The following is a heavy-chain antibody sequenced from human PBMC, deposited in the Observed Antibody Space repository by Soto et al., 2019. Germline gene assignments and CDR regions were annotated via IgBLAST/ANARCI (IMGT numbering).Heavy chain of an antibody. Sequence: QVQLQESAPGLVKPSGTLSLTCAVSGGSISSSNWWSWVRQPPGKGLEWIGEIYHSGSTNYNPSLKSRVTISVDQSKNQFSPKLSSVTAADPAVDYCAKVSGSYYYGMDVWGQGTTVTVSS. CDR1: GGSISSSNW. J-gene: IGHJ6*02. D-gene: IGHD1-26*01. CDR3: AKVSGSYYYGMDV. V-gene: IGHV4-4*02. CDR2: IYHSGST.